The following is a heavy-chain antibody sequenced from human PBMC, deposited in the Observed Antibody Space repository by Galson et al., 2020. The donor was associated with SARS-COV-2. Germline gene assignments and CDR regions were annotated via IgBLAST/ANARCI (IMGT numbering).Heavy chain of an antibody. V-gene: IGHV3-53*01. CDR2: IYSGGTT. CDR3: ASPVAGVGPRGY. J-gene: IGHJ4*02. Sequence: PGGSLRLSCAASGFSVSSYYMSWVRQAPGKGLEWVSVIYSGGTTKYADSVKGRFTISRDNSKNTLYLQMNSLRAEDTAVYYCASPVAGVGPRGYWGQGTLVTVSS. CDR1: GFSVSSYY. D-gene: IGHD6-13*01.